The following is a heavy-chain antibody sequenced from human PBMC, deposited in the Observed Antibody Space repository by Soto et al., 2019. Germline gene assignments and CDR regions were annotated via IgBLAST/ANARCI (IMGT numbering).Heavy chain of an antibody. Sequence: DLEWLAHIFSNDEKSYNTSLKSRLTISKDTSKSQVVLAMTNMDPVDTATYYCARISGYCSGGTCYQFDYWGQGTLVTVSS. J-gene: IGHJ4*02. V-gene: IGHV2-26*01. D-gene: IGHD2-15*01. CDR2: IFSNDEK. CDR3: ARISGYCSGGTCYQFDY.